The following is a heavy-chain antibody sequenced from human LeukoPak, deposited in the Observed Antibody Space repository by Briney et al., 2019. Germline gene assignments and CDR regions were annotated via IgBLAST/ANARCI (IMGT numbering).Heavy chain of an antibody. D-gene: IGHD2-2*02. CDR2: ISSSGSTI. Sequence: GGSLRLSCAASGFTFSDYYMSWIRHAPGKGREWGSYISSSGSTIYYMDSVKGGVSISRDKAKNSLYLQMNSLRAEDTAVYYCARCLGRSTSCYTAAFDIWGQGTMVTVSS. V-gene: IGHV3-11*04. CDR3: ARCLGRSTSCYTAAFDI. CDR1: GFTFSDYY. J-gene: IGHJ3*02.